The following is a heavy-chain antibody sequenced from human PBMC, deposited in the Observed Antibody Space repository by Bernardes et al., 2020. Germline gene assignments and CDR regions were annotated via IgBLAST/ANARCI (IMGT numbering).Heavy chain of an antibody. CDR3: ARGVTIFGVVINFDY. CDR2: INHNGST. V-gene: IGHV4-34*01. CDR1: GGSFSGYY. Sequence: SETLSLTCAVYGGSFSGYYWRWIRQPPGKGLEWIGEINHNGSTKYNPSLKSRVTISVDTSKNQFSLKLSSVTAADTAVYYCARGVTIFGVVINFDYWGQGTLVTVSS. D-gene: IGHD3-3*01. J-gene: IGHJ4*02.